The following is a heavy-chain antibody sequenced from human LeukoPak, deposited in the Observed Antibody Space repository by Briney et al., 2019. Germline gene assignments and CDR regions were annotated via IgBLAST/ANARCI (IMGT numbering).Heavy chain of an antibody. J-gene: IGHJ4*02. Sequence: SETLSLTCTVSGGSISSYYWSWIRQPPGKGLEWIGYIYDSGSTNYNPSLKSRVTISVDMSKNQFSLKLSSVTAADTAVYYCARAGSGSSSRSFDYWGQGTLVTVSS. CDR1: GGSISSYY. CDR2: IYDSGST. CDR3: ARAGSGSSSRSFDY. V-gene: IGHV4-59*01. D-gene: IGHD6-6*01.